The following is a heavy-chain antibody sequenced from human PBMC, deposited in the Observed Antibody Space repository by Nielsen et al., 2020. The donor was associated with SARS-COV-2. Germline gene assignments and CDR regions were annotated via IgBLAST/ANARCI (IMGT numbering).Heavy chain of an antibody. J-gene: IGHJ3*01. CDR2: ISSSSSTI. D-gene: IGHD6-19*01. Sequence: GESLKISCAASGFTFSSYSMNWVRQAPGKGPEWVSYISSSSSTIYYADSVKGRFTISRDNAKNSLYLQMNSLRAEDTAVYYCARAALDSSAWGQGTMVTVSS. CDR3: ARAALDSSA. V-gene: IGHV3-48*01. CDR1: GFTFSSYS.